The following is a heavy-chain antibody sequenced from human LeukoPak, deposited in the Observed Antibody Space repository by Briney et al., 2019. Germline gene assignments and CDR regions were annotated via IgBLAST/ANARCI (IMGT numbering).Heavy chain of an antibody. CDR2: ISYDGSNK. D-gene: IGHD3-3*01. V-gene: IGHV3-30-3*01. CDR1: GFTFSSYA. J-gene: IGHJ4*02. CDR3: ARDGGIRWPQFLSPYYFDY. Sequence: GGSLRLSCAASGFTFSSYAMSWVRQAPGKGLEWVAVISYDGSNKYYADSVKGRFTISRDNSKNTLYLQMNSLRAEDTAVYYCARDGGIRWPQFLSPYYFDYWGQGTLVTVSS.